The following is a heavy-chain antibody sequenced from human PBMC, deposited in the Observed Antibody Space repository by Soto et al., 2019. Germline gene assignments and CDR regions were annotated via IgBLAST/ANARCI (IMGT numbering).Heavy chain of an antibody. D-gene: IGHD3-22*01. CDR1: GFTFSSYG. CDR3: AKDFYDYYDSSGSFNY. V-gene: IGHV3-30*18. J-gene: IGHJ4*02. Sequence: QVQLVESGGGVVQPGRSLRLSCAASGFTFSSYGMHWVRQAPGKGLEWVAVISYDGSNKYYADSVKGRFTISRDNSKNTLYLQMNSLRAEDTAVYYCAKDFYDYYDSSGSFNYWGQGTLVTVSS. CDR2: ISYDGSNK.